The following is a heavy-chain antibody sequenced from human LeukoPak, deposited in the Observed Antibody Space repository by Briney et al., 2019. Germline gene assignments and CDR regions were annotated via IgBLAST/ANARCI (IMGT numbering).Heavy chain of an antibody. CDR3: ARRGYYDSSGYPLYYYYMDV. D-gene: IGHD3-22*01. J-gene: IGHJ6*03. CDR1: GYSFTSYW. CDR2: IYPGDSDT. Sequence: GESLKISCKGSGYSFTSYWIGWVRQMPGKGLEWMGIIYPGDSDTRYSPSFQGQVTISADKSISTAYLQWSSLKASDTAMYYCARRGYYDSSGYPLYYYYMDVWGKGTTVTVSS. V-gene: IGHV5-51*01.